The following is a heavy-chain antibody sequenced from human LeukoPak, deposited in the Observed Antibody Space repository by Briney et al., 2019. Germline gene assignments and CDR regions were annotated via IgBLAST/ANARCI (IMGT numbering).Heavy chain of an antibody. D-gene: IGHD6-13*01. V-gene: IGHV3-66*01. CDR2: IYSGGST. CDR3: ARVLSSWYSAAFDI. J-gene: IGHJ3*02. CDR1: GFTVSSSY. Sequence: GGSLRLSCAASGFTVSSSYMSWVRQAPGKGLEWVSVIYSGGSTYYADSVKGRLTISRDNSKNTLYLQMNSMRAEDTAVYYCARVLSSWYSAAFDIWGQGTMVTVSS.